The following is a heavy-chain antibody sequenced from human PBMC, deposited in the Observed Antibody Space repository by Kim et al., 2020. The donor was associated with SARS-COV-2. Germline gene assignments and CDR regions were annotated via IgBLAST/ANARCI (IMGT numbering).Heavy chain of an antibody. V-gene: IGHV4-34*01. CDR1: GGSFSGYY. J-gene: IGHJ5*02. CDR3: ARERQNSGSYYGVWFDP. CDR2: INHSGST. Sequence: SETLSLTCAVYGGSFSGYYWSWIRQPPGKGLEWIGEINHSGSTNYNPSLKSRVTISVDTSKNQFSLKLSSVTAADTAVYYCARERQNSGSYYGVWFDPWGQGTLVTVSS. D-gene: IGHD1-26*01.